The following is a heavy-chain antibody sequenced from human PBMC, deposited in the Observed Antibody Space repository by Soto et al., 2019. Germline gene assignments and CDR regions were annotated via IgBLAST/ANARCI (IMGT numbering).Heavy chain of an antibody. Sequence: ASVKVSWKASGYTFTCCYMRWVRQAPGQGLEWMGWINPNSGGTNYAQKFQGWVTMTRDTSISTAYMELSSLRSEDTAVYYCARDTRGSWFDPWGQGTLVTVSS. D-gene: IGHD2-15*01. CDR3: ARDTRGSWFDP. CDR1: GYTFTCCY. V-gene: IGHV1-2*04. J-gene: IGHJ5*02. CDR2: INPNSGGT.